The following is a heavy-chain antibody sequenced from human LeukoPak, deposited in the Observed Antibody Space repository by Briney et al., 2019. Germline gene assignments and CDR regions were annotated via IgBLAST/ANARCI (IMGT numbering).Heavy chain of an antibody. V-gene: IGHV1-69*13. D-gene: IGHD6-6*01. CDR3: ARDGWGYSSSSGYYYYGMDV. Sequence: SVKVSCKASGGTFSSYAISWVRQAPGQGLEWMGGIIPIFGTANYAQKFQGRVTITADESTSTAYMELSSLRSEDTAVYYCARDGWGYSSSSGYYYYGMDVWGQGTTVTVSS. CDR2: IIPIFGTA. CDR1: GGTFSSYA. J-gene: IGHJ6*02.